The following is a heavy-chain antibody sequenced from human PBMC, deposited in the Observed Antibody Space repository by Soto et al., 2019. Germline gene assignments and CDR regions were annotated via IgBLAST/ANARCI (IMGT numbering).Heavy chain of an antibody. CDR3: TTQTTVTTSDESYYYYYGMDV. J-gene: IGHJ6*02. V-gene: IGHV3-15*01. CDR1: GFTFSNAW. D-gene: IGHD4-4*01. CDR2: IKSNTDGGTT. Sequence: EVQLVESGGGLVKPGGSLRLSCAASGFTFSNAWMSWVRQAPGKGLEWVGRIKSNTDGGTTDYAAPVKGRFTISRDDSKNTLYLQMNRLKTEDTAVYYCTTQTTVTTSDESYYYYYGMDVWGQGTTVTVSS.